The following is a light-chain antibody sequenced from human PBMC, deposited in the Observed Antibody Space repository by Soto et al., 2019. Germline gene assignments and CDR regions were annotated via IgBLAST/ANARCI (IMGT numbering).Light chain of an antibody. J-gene: IGLJ2*01. CDR1: SSDVGNYNY. CDR3: SSYTTTCLRV. CDR2: DVS. Sequence: QSVLTQPASVSGSPGQSITISCTGTSSDVGNYNYVSWYQQHPGKAPKLMIYDVSNRPSGVSNRFSGSKSGNTASLTISGLQAEDEADYYCSSYTTTCLRVFGGGTKLTVL. V-gene: IGLV2-14*01.